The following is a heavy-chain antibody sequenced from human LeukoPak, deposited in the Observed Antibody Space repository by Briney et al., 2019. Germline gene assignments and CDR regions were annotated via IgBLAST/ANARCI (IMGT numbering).Heavy chain of an antibody. Sequence: GGSLRLSCAASGGTFSSYAMSWVRQPPGKGLEWVSAISGSGGSTYYADSVKGRFTISRDNSKNTLYLQMNSLRAEDTAVYYCAKDLIAVAGRSWFDPWGQGTLVTVSS. CDR3: AKDLIAVAGRSWFDP. CDR2: ISGSGGST. D-gene: IGHD6-19*01. CDR1: GGTFSSYA. V-gene: IGHV3-23*01. J-gene: IGHJ5*02.